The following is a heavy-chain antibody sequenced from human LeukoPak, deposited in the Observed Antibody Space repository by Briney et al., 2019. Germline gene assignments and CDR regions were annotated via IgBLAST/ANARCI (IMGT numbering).Heavy chain of an antibody. Sequence: GGSLRHSCAASGFTFSSYSMNWVRQAPGKGLEWVSSISSSSSYIYYADSVKGRFTISRDNAKNSLYLQMNSLRAEDTAVYYCARDLELGEDYYGMDVWGQGTTVTVSS. CDR2: ISSSSSYI. CDR1: GFTFSSYS. J-gene: IGHJ6*02. D-gene: IGHD3-16*01. V-gene: IGHV3-21*01. CDR3: ARDLELGEDYYGMDV.